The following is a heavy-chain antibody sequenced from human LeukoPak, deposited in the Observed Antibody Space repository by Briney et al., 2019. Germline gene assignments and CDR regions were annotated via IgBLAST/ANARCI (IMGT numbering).Heavy chain of an antibody. V-gene: IGHV1-46*01. CDR1: GYTVTSYY. J-gene: IGHJ6*02. Sequence: ASVKVSCKASGYTVTSYYMHWVRQAPGQGLEWMGILNPSGGSSSYAQKFQGRATLTRATSTSTVYMELSSLRSEDTAVYYCARDRGGISNGMDVWGQGTTVTVSS. CDR3: ARDRGGISNGMDV. CDR2: LNPSGGSS. D-gene: IGHD3-10*01.